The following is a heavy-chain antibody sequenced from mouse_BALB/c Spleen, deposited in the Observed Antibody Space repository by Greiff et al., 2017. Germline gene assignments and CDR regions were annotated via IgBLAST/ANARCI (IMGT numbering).Heavy chain of an antibody. Sequence: VQLQQSGPGLVQPSQSLSITCTASGFSLTSYGVHWVRQSPGKGLEWLGVIWSGGSTDYNAAFISRLSISKDNSKSQVFFKMNSLQANDTAIYYCARCGYSYYYAMDYWGQGTSVTVSS. CDR2: IWSGGST. CDR1: GFSLTSYG. CDR3: ARCGYSYYYAMDY. V-gene: IGHV2-2*02. J-gene: IGHJ4*01. D-gene: IGHD2-3*01.